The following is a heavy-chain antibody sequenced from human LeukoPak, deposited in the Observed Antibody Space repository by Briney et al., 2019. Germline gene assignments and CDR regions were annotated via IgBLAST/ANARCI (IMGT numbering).Heavy chain of an antibody. CDR1: GYTFTGYY. Sequence: ASLKLSCKASGYTFTGYYMHWVRQAPGQGLEWMGWINPNSGGTNYAQKFQGRVTMTRDTSISTAYMELSRLRSDDPAVYYCARDPGYYYGMDVWGQGTTVTVSS. CDR3: ARDPGYYYGMDV. CDR2: INPNSGGT. J-gene: IGHJ6*02. V-gene: IGHV1-2*02.